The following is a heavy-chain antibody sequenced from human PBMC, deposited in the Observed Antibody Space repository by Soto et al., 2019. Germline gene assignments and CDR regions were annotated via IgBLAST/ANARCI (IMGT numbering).Heavy chain of an antibody. CDR1: GFTFSSYS. CDR3: ARDVSRYCSSTSCLLYGMDV. Sequence: GGSLRLSCAASGFTFSSYSMNWVRQAPGKGLEWVSYISSSSSTIYYADSVKGRFTISRDNAKNSLYLQMNSLRDEDTAVYYCARDVSRYCSSTSCLLYGMDVWGQGTTVTVSS. CDR2: ISSSSSTI. V-gene: IGHV3-48*02. J-gene: IGHJ6*02. D-gene: IGHD2-2*01.